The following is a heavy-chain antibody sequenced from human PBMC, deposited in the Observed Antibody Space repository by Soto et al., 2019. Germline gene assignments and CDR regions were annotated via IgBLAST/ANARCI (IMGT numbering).Heavy chain of an antibody. Sequence: PSETLSLTCTVSGASISGFYWSWIRKSAGKGLEWIGRIYATGTTDYNPSLKSRVMMSVDTSKKQFSLKLSSVTAADTAVYYCARDRLYSSGWYYFDYWGQGTLVTVSS. CDR1: GASISGFY. V-gene: IGHV4-4*07. CDR2: IYATGTT. CDR3: ARDRLYSSGWYYFDY. J-gene: IGHJ4*02. D-gene: IGHD6-19*01.